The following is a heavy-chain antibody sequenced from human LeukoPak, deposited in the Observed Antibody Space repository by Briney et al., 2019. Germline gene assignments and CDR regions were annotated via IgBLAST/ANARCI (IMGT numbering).Heavy chain of an antibody. Sequence: ASVKVSCKASGYTFTSYGISWVRQAPGQGLEWMGCISAYNGNTNYAQKLQGRVTMTTDTSTSTAYMELRSLRSDDTAVYYCARGRTYSGSFLNYFDYWGQGTLVTVSS. J-gene: IGHJ4*02. CDR3: ARGRTYSGSFLNYFDY. D-gene: IGHD1-26*01. CDR1: GYTFTSYG. V-gene: IGHV1-18*01. CDR2: ISAYNGNT.